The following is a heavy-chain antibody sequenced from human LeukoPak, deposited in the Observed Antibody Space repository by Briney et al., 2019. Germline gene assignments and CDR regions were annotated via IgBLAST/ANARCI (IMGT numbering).Heavy chain of an antibody. CDR3: ASITPTGTTDY. CDR1: GFTFSSYS. D-gene: IGHD1-1*01. CDR2: ISSSSSYI. V-gene: IGHV3-21*01. Sequence: GGSLRLSCAASGFTFSSYSMNWVRQAPGKGLEWVSSISSSSSYIYYADSVKGRFTISRDNAKNSLYLQMNSLRAEDTAVYYCASITPTGTTDYWGQGTPVTVSS. J-gene: IGHJ4*02.